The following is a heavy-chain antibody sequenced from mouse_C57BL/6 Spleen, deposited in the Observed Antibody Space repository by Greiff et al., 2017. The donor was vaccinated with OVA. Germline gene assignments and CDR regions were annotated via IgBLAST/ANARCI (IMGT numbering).Heavy chain of an antibody. D-gene: IGHD1-1*01. CDR1: GYSFTGYF. CDR3: ARGYYYGSYFDY. Sequence: VQLQQSGPELVKPGDSVKISCKASGYSFTGYFMNWVMQSHGKSLEWIGRINPYNGDTFYNQKFKGKATLTVDKSSSTAHMELRSLTSEDSAVYYCARGYYYGSYFDYWGQGTTLTVSS. J-gene: IGHJ2*01. V-gene: IGHV1-20*01. CDR2: INPYNGDT.